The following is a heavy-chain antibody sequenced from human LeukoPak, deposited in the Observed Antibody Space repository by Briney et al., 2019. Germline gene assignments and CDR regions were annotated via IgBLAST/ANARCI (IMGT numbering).Heavy chain of an antibody. D-gene: IGHD2-15*01. CDR3: ARVFCSGGSCSVDY. CDR2: IYTSGST. V-gene: IGHV4-61*02. CDR1: GGSISSGSYY. Sequence: PSQTLSLTCTVSGGSISSGSYYWSWIRQPAGKGLEWIGRIYTSGSTNYNPSLKSRVTISVDTSKNQFSLKLSSVTAADTAVYYCARVFCSGGSCSVDYWGQGTLVTVSS. J-gene: IGHJ4*02.